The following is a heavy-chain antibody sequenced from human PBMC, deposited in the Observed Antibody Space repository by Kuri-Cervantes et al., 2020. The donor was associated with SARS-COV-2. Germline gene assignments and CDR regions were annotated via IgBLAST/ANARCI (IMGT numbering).Heavy chain of an antibody. J-gene: IGHJ6*03. V-gene: IGHV3-30*04. CDR1: GFTFSSYA. CDR2: ISYDGSNK. D-gene: IGHD4-23*01. Sequence: GESLKISCAASGFTFSSYAMHWVRQAPGKGLEWVAVISYDGSNKYYADSVKGRFTISRDNSKNTLYLQMNSLRAEDTAVYYCARGILGGNSDYYYYYMDVWGKGTTVTVSS. CDR3: ARGILGGNSDYYYYYMDV.